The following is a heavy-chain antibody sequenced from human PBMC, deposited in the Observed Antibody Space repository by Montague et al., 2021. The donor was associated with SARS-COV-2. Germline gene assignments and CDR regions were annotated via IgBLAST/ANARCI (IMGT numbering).Heavy chain of an antibody. V-gene: IGHV1-24*01. CDR3: ATSADWGSTGRFDF. D-gene: IGHD7-27*01. J-gene: IGHJ4*02. CDR1: GYSLTELP. Sequence: SVKVSCKVSGYSLTELPMHWVRQAPGKGLEWMGGVDPEDGDTIYAQNFQGRLTIAEDTSADTAYMELSSLRSDDTAVYYCATSADWGSTGRFDFWGQGTLVTVSS. CDR2: VDPEDGDT.